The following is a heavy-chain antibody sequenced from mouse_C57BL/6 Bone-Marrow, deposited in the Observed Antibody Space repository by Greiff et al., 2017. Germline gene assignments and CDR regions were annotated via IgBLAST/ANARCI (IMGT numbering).Heavy chain of an antibody. V-gene: IGHV1-62-2*01. CDR3: ARHEYSTVVCFDY. J-gene: IGHJ2*01. D-gene: IGHD1-1*01. CDR2: FYPGSGSI. CDR1: GYTFTEYT. Sequence: VKPGASVKLSCKASGYTFTEYTKTLVKQRSGQGLEWLGWFYPGSGSIKYNENFKDTATLTADKSSSTVYMELSRLTSEDSAVYYCARHEYSTVVCFDYWGQGTTLTVSS.